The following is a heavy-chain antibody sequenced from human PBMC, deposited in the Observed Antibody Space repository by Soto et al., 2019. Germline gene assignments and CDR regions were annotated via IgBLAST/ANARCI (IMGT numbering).Heavy chain of an antibody. CDR2: IYYSGNT. CDR1: GGSIRRSSYY. CDR3: ARRITRPERFDY. D-gene: IGHD1-20*01. V-gene: IGHV4-39*02. J-gene: IGHJ4*02. Sequence: PSETLSLTCTVSGGSIRRSSYYWGWIRQPPGKGLEWIGNIYYSGNTYYNPSLQSRVTISVDTSKNHFSLKLTSATAADTAVYYCARRITRPERFDYWGQGALVTVSS.